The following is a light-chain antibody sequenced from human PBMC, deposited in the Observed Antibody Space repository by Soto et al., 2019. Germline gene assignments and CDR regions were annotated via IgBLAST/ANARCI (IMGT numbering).Light chain of an antibody. V-gene: IGKV1-9*01. Sequence: DIQLTQSPSFLSSSVGDRVTISCRASQGISSYLAWYQQKPGEAPKLLIYAASTLQSVVPSRFSGSGSWTDFTPTISSLQPEYVATSYDQHLNRYPLTFGEGTKVEIK. CDR1: QGISSY. CDR3: QHLNRYPLT. J-gene: IGKJ4*01. CDR2: AAS.